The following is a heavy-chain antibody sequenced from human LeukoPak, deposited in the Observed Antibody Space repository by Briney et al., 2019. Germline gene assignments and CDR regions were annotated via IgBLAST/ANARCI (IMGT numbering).Heavy chain of an antibody. CDR3: AKSGCSSTSCYSILSGRLDP. D-gene: IGHD2-2*02. CDR2: ISNSGGTT. J-gene: IGHJ5*02. V-gene: IGHV3-23*01. Sequence: GGSLRLSCAASGFTFSNYALNWVRQAPGKGLEWVSGISNSGGTTYYADSVKGRFTISRDNSKNTLYLQMNSLRAEDTAVYYCAKSGCSSTSCYSILSGRLDPWGQGTLVTVSS. CDR1: GFTFSNYA.